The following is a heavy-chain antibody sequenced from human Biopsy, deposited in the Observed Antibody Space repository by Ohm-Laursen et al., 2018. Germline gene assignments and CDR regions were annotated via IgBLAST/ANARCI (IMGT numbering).Heavy chain of an antibody. CDR2: ISGRTSGT. CDR1: GFTFSSNA. J-gene: IGHJ4*02. CDR3: AKRMTYSGDGIDC. Sequence: SLRLSCAASGFTFSSNAMSWVRQAPGKGLEWVSGISGRTSGTYYADYVKGRFTISRDNSKNTLYLQMSSLRAEDTALYYCAKRMTYSGDGIDCWGQGTLVTVSS. D-gene: IGHD5-12*01. V-gene: IGHV3-23*01.